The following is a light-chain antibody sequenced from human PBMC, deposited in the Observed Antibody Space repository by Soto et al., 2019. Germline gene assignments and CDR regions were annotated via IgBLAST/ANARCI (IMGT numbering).Light chain of an antibody. CDR1: SSDVGGYDF. J-gene: IGLJ3*02. CDR3: CSYAGSYTLGV. Sequence: QSALTQPRSVSGSPGQSVTISCTGTSSDVGGYDFVSWYQQRPGKAPQLMIYDVTKRTSVVPDRFSGSKSGTSASLTISGLQADDEADYYCCSYAGSYTLGVFGGGTKLTVL. V-gene: IGLV2-11*01. CDR2: DVT.